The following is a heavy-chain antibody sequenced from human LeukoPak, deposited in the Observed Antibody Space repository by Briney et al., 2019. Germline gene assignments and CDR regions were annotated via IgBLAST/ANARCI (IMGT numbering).Heavy chain of an antibody. Sequence: PGGSLRLSCAASRFVFPSHGMHWVRQAPGKGLEWVAVISYDGNTEYYADSVKGRFTISGDNSKNTLYLQMNGLRVEDTAVYYCAKVMPPGRIRFYSYYMDVWGKGTTVTVS. CDR1: RFVFPSHG. V-gene: IGHV3-30*19. CDR3: AKVMPPGRIRFYSYYMDV. J-gene: IGHJ6*03. CDR2: ISYDGNTE. D-gene: IGHD2-15*01.